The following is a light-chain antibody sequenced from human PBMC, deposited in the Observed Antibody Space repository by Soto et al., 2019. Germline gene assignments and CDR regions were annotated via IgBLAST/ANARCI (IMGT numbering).Light chain of an antibody. Sequence: QSVLTQPPSASGTPGQRVTISCSGSTSNIGSNYVYWYQQLPGTAPKLLIYRNNQRPSGVPDRFSGAKSGTSASLAISGLRTEDEADYSCATWDDSLSGYIFGTGTKATVL. V-gene: IGLV1-47*01. J-gene: IGLJ1*01. CDR2: RNN. CDR3: ATWDDSLSGYI. CDR1: TSNIGSNY.